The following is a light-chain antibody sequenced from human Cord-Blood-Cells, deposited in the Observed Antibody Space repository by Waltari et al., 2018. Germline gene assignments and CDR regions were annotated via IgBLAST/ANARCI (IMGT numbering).Light chain of an antibody. J-gene: IGLJ1*01. Sequence: QSALTQPLSATGSPGQSVTISCPGTSRAVGGYNYVSWYQQSPGKAPNLMIYEVSKRPSGVPDRFSGSKSGNTASLTVSGLQAEDEADYYCSSYAGSNSYVFGTGTKVTVL. CDR3: SSYAGSNSYV. CDR2: EVS. V-gene: IGLV2-8*01. CDR1: SRAVGGYNY.